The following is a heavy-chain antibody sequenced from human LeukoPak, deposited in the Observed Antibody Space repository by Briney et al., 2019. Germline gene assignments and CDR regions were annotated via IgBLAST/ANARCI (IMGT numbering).Heavy chain of an antibody. J-gene: IGHJ4*02. CDR3: AKDQYYDYGGYYYCDY. D-gene: IGHD3-22*01. Sequence: GGSLRLSCAASGLTYSSSWMSGVRQAPAKGLEWVSTISGSGGSTYYADSVKGRFTIYRDNSKNTLYLQMNSLRAEDTGVYYCAKDQYYDYGGYYYCDYWGQGTLVTVSS. CDR2: ISGSGGST. V-gene: IGHV3-23*01. CDR1: GLTYSSSW.